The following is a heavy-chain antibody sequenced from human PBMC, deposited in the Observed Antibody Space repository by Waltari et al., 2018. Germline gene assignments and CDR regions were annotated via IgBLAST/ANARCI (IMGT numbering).Heavy chain of an antibody. J-gene: IGHJ4*02. CDR3: AGHGYFGSGSHYFDS. CDR2: IYAGGTT. Sequence: EVQLVDSGGGLVQPGGSLRLSCAASGFTVSTKYMSWVRQAPGKGLEWVAVIYAGGTTYYPDSVRGRFTISRDTSKNTVYLQMNSLRPEDTAVYYCAGHGYFGSGSHYFDSWGQGTLVTVSS. D-gene: IGHD3-10*01. V-gene: IGHV3-66*02. CDR1: GFTVSTKY.